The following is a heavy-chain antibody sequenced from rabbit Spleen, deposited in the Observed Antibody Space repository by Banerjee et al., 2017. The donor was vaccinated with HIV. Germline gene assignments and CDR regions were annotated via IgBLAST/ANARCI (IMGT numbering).Heavy chain of an antibody. Sequence: QSLEESGGDLVRPGASLTLTCTASGFSFSCISYMCWVRQAPGKGLEWIACIDYGSSVFTYFATWAKGRFTSSKTSSTTVTLQMTRLTAADTATYFCARDTSTSFSSYGMDLWGPGTLVTVS. V-gene: IGHV1S40*01. CDR3: ARDTSTSFSSYGMDL. CDR1: GFSFSCISY. J-gene: IGHJ6*01. D-gene: IGHD1-1*01. CDR2: IDYGSSVFT.